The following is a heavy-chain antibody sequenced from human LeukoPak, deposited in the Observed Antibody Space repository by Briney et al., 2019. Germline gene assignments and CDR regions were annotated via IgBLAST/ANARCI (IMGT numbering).Heavy chain of an antibody. CDR3: ARVAIAVAAPIDY. Sequence: SETLSLTCAVYGGSFSGYYWSWIRRPPGKGLEWIGEINHSGSTNYNPSLKSRVTISVDTSKNQFSLKLSSVTAADTAVYYCARVAIAVAAPIDYWGQGTLVTVSS. CDR2: INHSGST. V-gene: IGHV4-34*01. J-gene: IGHJ4*02. CDR1: GGSFSGYY. D-gene: IGHD6-19*01.